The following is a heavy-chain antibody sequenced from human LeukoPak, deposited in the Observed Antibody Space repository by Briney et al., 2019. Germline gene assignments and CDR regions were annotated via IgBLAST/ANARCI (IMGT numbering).Heavy chain of an antibody. V-gene: IGHV3-33*01. J-gene: IGHJ4*02. CDR2: IWYDGSNK. CDR1: GFTFSSYG. D-gene: IGHD2-21*02. Sequence: PGRPLRLSCAASGFTFSSYGMHWVRQAPGKGLEWVAVIWYDGSNKYYADSVKGRFTISRDNSKNTLYLQMNSLRAEDTAVYYCARDLPWRCGGDCYPDYWGQGTLVTVSS. CDR3: ARDLPWRCGGDCYPDY.